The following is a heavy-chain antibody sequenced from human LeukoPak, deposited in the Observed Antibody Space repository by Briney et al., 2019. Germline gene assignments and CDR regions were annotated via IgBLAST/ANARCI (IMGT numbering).Heavy chain of an antibody. J-gene: IGHJ4*02. CDR3: ARVACTNGVCYRFAY. CDR2: INPNSGGT. Sequence: ASVKVSCKASGYTFTGYYMHWVRQAPGQGLEWMGWINPNSGGTNYAQKFQGRVTMTRDTSISTAYMELSRLRSDDTAVYYCARVACTNGVCYRFAYWGQGTLVTVSS. CDR1: GYTFTGYY. V-gene: IGHV1-2*02. D-gene: IGHD2-8*01.